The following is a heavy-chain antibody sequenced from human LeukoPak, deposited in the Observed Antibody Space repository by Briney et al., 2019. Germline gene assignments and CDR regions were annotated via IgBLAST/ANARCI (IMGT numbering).Heavy chain of an antibody. CDR3: ARPASCSGGTCSSTPYYFDY. J-gene: IGHJ4*02. D-gene: IGHD2-15*01. CDR2: ISSSSDYI. V-gene: IGHV3-21*01. CDR1: GFAFSAYS. Sequence: KSGGSLRLSCAASGFAFSAYSMNWVRQAPGKGLEWVSSISSSSDYIYYADSVKGRFTISRDNAKNSLYLQMNSLRAEDTAVYFCARPASCSGGTCSSTPYYFDYWGQGTLVTVSS.